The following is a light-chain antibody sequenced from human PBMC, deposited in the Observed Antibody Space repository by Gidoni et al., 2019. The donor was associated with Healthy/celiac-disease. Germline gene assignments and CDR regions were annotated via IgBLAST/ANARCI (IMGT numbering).Light chain of an antibody. V-gene: IGKV1-39*01. J-gene: IGKJ1*01. CDR3: QQSYSTPPT. Sequence: DIQIPQSPSSLSASLGDRVTITFRASQSITSYLNLYQQKPGKAPKLLLYAASSLESGVPSRFSGSVSGTDFTLTISSLQPEDFANYYCQQSYSTPPTFXQXTKVEIK. CDR2: AAS. CDR1: QSITSY.